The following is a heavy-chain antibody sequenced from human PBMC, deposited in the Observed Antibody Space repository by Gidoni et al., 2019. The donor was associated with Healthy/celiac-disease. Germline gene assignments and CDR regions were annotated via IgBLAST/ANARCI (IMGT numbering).Heavy chain of an antibody. D-gene: IGHD3-22*01. CDR1: GGTFSSYA. CDR2: IIPIFGTA. Sequence: QVQLVQSGAEVKKPGSSVKVSCKASGGTFSSYAISWVRQAPGQGLEWMGGIIPIFGTANYAQKCQGRVTITADESTSTAYMGLSSLRSEDTAVYYCASSERYDSSSSIHPHDAFDIWGQGTMVTVSS. V-gene: IGHV1-69*01. J-gene: IGHJ3*02. CDR3: ASSERYDSSSSIHPHDAFDI.